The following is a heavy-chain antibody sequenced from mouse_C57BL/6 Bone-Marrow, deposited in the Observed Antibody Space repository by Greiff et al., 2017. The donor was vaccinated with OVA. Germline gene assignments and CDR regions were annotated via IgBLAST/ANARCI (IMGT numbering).Heavy chain of an antibody. J-gene: IGHJ3*01. D-gene: IGHD2-1*01. CDR2: IRSKSNNYAT. V-gene: IGHV10-1*01. Sequence: EVMLVESGGGLVQPKGSLKLSCAASGFSFNTYAMNWVRQAPGKGLEWVARIRSKSNNYATYYADSVKDRFTISRDDSESMLYLQMNNLKTEDTAMYYCVRHGGNYPFAYWGQGTLVTVSA. CDR1: GFSFNTYA. CDR3: VRHGGNYPFAY.